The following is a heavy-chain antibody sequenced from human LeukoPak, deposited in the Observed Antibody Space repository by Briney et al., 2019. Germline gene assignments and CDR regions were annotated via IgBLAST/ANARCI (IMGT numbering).Heavy chain of an antibody. D-gene: IGHD6-13*01. CDR3: ASPPVPQAAAITPGYFYYYMDV. J-gene: IGHJ6*03. CDR2: IIPIFGTA. CDR1: GYTFTSYG. V-gene: IGHV1-69*06. Sequence: AASVKVSCKASGYTFTSYGISWVRQAPGQGLEWMGGIIPIFGTANYAQKFQGRVTVTADKSSTTVYMELSSLRSEDTAVYYCASPPVPQAAAITPGYFYYYMDVWGKGTTVTVSS.